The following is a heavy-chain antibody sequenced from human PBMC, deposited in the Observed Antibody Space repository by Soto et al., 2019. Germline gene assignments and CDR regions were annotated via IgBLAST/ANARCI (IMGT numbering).Heavy chain of an antibody. CDR1: GGTFSSYA. V-gene: IGHV1-69*01. J-gene: IGHJ6*02. CDR3: ATFTYYYDSSGYYYRPDYYYYYGIDV. D-gene: IGHD3-22*01. CDR2: IIPIFGTA. Sequence: QVQLVQSGAEVKKPGSSVKVSCKASGGTFSSYAISWVRQAPGQGLEWMGGIIPIFGTANYAQKFQGRVTITADDYTSTAYMELSRLRSEDTAVYYCATFTYYYDSSGYYYRPDYYYYYGIDVWGQGTTVTVSS.